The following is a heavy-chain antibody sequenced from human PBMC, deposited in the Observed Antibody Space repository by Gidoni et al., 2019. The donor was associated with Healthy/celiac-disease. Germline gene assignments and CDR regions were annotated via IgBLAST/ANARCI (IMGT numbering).Heavy chain of an antibody. CDR1: GYTFTSYD. J-gene: IGHJ5*02. Sequence: QVQLVQSGAEVKKPGASVKVSCKASGYTFTSYDINWVRQATGQGLEWMGWMNPNSGNTGYAQKFQGRVTMTRNTSRSTAYMELSSLRAEDTAVYYCAREIVVAMGDWFDPWGQGTLVTVSS. D-gene: IGHD3-22*01. V-gene: IGHV1-8*01. CDR3: AREIVVAMGDWFDP. CDR2: MNPNSGNT.